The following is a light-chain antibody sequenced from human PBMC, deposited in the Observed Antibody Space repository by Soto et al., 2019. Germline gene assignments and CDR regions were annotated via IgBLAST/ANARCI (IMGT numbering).Light chain of an antibody. J-gene: IGKJ1*01. CDR3: QQYNSYWT. Sequence: DIQMTQSPSTLSASVGDRVTITCRASQSISSWLAWYQQKPGKAPKLLLYDASSLESGVPSRFSGSGSGTEFTLTSSSLQPDDFPTYYCQQYNSYWTFGQGTKVEIK. V-gene: IGKV1-5*01. CDR1: QSISSW. CDR2: DAS.